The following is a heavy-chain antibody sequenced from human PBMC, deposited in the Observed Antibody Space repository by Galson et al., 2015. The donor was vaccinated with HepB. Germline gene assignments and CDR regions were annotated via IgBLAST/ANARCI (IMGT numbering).Heavy chain of an antibody. CDR1: GFTFSDYY. D-gene: IGHD2-2*03. Sequence: SLRLSCAASGFTFSDYYMSWIRQAPGKGLEWVSYISGSGNSIYYAGSVKGRFTISRDNAKNSLYLQMNSLRADGAAVYYCARDLDISVSDAFHIWGQGTMVTVSS. CDR3: ARDLDISVSDAFHI. CDR2: ISGSGNSI. V-gene: IGHV3-11*01. J-gene: IGHJ3*02.